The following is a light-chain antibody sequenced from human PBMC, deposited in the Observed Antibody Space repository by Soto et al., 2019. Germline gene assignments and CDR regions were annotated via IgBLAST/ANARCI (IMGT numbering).Light chain of an antibody. CDR3: SSYAGSHYV. J-gene: IGLJ1*01. Sequence: QSVLTQPPSASGTPGQRVTISCSGSSSNIGSNYVYWYQQLPGTAPKLLIYRNNQRPSGVPDRFSGSKSGNTASLTVSGLQAEDEADYYCSSYAGSHYVFGTGTKLTVL. CDR2: RNN. V-gene: IGLV1-47*01. CDR1: SSNIGSNY.